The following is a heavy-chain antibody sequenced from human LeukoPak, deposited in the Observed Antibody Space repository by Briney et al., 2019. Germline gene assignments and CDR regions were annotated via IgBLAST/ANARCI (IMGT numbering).Heavy chain of an antibody. Sequence: SETLSLTCSVSGGSISSSTYSWGWIRQPPGKGLEWIASTSYSGSTYYNPSLKSRVTISVDTSKNHFSLKLNSVTAADTAVYYCATHETGDYVLFDYWSQGTLVTVSA. J-gene: IGHJ4*02. D-gene: IGHD4-17*01. CDR3: ATHETGDYVLFDY. CDR1: GGSISSSTYS. CDR2: TSYSGST. V-gene: IGHV4-39*01.